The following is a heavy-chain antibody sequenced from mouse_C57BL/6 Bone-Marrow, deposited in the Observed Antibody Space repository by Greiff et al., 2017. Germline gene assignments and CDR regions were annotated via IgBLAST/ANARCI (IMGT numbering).Heavy chain of an antibody. V-gene: IGHV1-69*01. CDR1: GYTFTSYW. J-gene: IGHJ1*03. Sequence: QVQLQQSGAELVMPGASVKLSCKASGYTFTSYWMHWVKQRPGQGLEWIGEIYPSDSYTNYNQKFKGQSTLTVDTSSSTAYMQLSSLTSEDSAVYYCARKNYYSSSYDWYFDVWGTGTTVTVSS. CDR2: IYPSDSYT. CDR3: ARKNYYSSSYDWYFDV. D-gene: IGHD1-1*01.